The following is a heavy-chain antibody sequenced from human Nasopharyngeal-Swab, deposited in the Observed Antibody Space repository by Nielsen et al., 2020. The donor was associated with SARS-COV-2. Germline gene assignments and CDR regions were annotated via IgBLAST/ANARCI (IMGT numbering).Heavy chain of an antibody. CDR2: IYYSGST. CDR1: GGSISSYY. Sequence: SETLSLTCTVSGGSISSYYWSWIRQPQGKGLEWIGYIYYSGSTNYNPSLKSRVTISVDTSKNQFSLTLSSVTAADTAVYYCARHSRGGIVATPWYFDLWGRGTLVTVSS. J-gene: IGHJ2*01. D-gene: IGHD5-12*01. V-gene: IGHV4-59*13. CDR3: ARHSRGGIVATPWYFDL.